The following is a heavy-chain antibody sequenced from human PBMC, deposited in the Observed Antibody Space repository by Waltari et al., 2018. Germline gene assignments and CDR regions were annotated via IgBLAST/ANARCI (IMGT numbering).Heavy chain of an antibody. CDR2: ISGSGGST. CDR1: GFTFSSYG. CDR3: AKEGYYYDSSGYPRPLS. D-gene: IGHD3-22*01. V-gene: IGHV3-23*04. J-gene: IGHJ5*02. Sequence: VQLVESGGGVVQPGGSLRLSCAASGFTFSSYGMYWVRQAPGKGLEWVSAISGSGGSTYYADSVKGRCTISRDNSKNTLYLQMNSLRAEDTAVYYCAKEGYYYDSSGYPRPLSWGQGTLVTVSS.